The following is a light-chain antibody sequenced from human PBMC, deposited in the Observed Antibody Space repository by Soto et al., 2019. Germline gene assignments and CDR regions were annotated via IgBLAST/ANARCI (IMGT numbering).Light chain of an antibody. CDR2: GAS. J-gene: IGKJ3*01. Sequence: EIVLTQSPGTLSLSPGERATLSCRASQSVSSNYLAWYQQTAGRAPRLLIYGASSRATGVPGRFSGSGSETDFTLTISRLEPGDFAVYYCQQYGSSPFTIGPGTKVDIK. V-gene: IGKV3-20*01. CDR1: QSVSSNY. CDR3: QQYGSSPFT.